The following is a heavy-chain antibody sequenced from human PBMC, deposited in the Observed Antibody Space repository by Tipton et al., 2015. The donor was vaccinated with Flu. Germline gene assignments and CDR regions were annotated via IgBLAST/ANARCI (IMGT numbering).Heavy chain of an antibody. V-gene: IGHV3-11*01. CDR2: ISSSGSTI. CDR1: GFTFSDYY. D-gene: IGHD3-16*02. Sequence: SLRLSCAASGFTFSDYYMSWIRQAPGKGLEWVSYISSSGSTIYYADSVKGRFTISRDNAKNSLYLQMNSLRAEDTAVYYCALITFGGVIPVHGMDVWGQGTTVTVSS. CDR3: ALITFGGVIPVHGMDV. J-gene: IGHJ6*02.